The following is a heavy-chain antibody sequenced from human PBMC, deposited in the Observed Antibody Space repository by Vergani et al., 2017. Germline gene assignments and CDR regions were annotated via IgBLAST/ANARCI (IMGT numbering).Heavy chain of an antibody. D-gene: IGHD6-13*01. V-gene: IGHV4-61*02. CDR1: GGSISSGSYY. J-gene: IGHJ2*01. CDR3: ARGWAAAGELLYWYFDL. Sequence: QVQLQESGPGLVKPSQTLSITCTVSGGSISSGSYYWSWIRQPAGKGLEWIGRIYTSGSTNYNPSLKSRVIISVDTSKNQFSLKLSSVTAADTAVYYCARGWAAAGELLYWYFDLWGRGTLVTVSS. CDR2: IYTSGST.